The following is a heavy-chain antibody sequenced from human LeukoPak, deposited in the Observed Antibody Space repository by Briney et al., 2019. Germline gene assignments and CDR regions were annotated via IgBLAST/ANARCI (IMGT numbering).Heavy chain of an antibody. D-gene: IGHD6-19*01. J-gene: IGHJ4*02. Sequence: ASVKVSCKASGYTFTSYAMHWVRQAPGQRLEWMGWINAGNGNTKYSQKFQGRVTITRDTSASTAYMELSRLRSDDTAVYYCARGPEQWLPPFDYWGQGTLVTVSS. CDR1: GYTFTSYA. CDR2: INAGNGNT. V-gene: IGHV1-3*01. CDR3: ARGPEQWLPPFDY.